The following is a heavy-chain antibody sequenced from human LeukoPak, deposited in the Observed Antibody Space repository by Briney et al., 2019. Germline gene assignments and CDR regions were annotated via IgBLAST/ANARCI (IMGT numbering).Heavy chain of an antibody. CDR2: IYYSGST. J-gene: IGHJ4*02. CDR1: GGSISSSSYY. D-gene: IGHD3-10*01. CDR3: ARYYYGSGSYYYFDS. V-gene: IGHV4-39*01. Sequence: SETLSLTCTVSGGSISSSSYYWGWIRQPPGKGLEWIGNIYYSGSTYYNPSLKSRVTMSVDTSKNQFSLKLSSVTAADTAVYYCARYYYGSGSYYYFDSWGQGTLVTVSS.